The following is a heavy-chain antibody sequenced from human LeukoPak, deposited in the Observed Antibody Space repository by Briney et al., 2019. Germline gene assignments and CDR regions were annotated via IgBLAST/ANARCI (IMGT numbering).Heavy chain of an antibody. D-gene: IGHD6-19*01. J-gene: IGHJ6*02. CDR2: ISYDGSNK. V-gene: IGHV3-30-3*01. CDR3: ARGIAVAVDYYYGMDV. CDR1: GFTFSSYA. Sequence: GGSLRLSCAASGFTFSSYAMHWVRQAPGKGLEWVAVISYDGSNKYYADSVKGRFTISRDNSKNTLYLQMNSLRAEDTAVYCCARGIAVAVDYYYGMDVWGQGTTVTVSS.